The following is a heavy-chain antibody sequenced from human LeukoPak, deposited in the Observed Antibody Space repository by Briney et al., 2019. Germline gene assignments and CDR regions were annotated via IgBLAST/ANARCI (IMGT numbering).Heavy chain of an antibody. CDR3: AKDLYMVRGVITGAPFDY. D-gene: IGHD3-10*01. J-gene: IGHJ4*02. CDR1: GFTFDDYA. Sequence: GGSLRLSCAASGFTFDDYAMHWVRQAPGKGLEWVSGISWNSGSIGYADSVKGRFTISRDNAKNSLYLQMNSLRAEDTALYYCAKDLYMVRGVITGAPFDYWGQGTLVTVSS. V-gene: IGHV3-9*01. CDR2: ISWNSGSI.